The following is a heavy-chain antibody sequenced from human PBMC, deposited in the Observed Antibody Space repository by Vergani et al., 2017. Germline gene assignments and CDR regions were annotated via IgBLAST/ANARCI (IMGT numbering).Heavy chain of an antibody. J-gene: IGHJ6*02. D-gene: IGHD3-16*01. Sequence: QLQLQESGPGLVKPSETLSLTCTVSGGSISSSSYYWGWIRQPPGKGLEWIGSIYYSGSTYYNPSLKSRVTISVDTSKNQFSLKLSSVTAADTAVYYCASPWGDGQRSSMGLYYGMDVWGQGTTVTVSS. CDR1: GGSISSSSYY. V-gene: IGHV4-39*01. CDR2: IYYSGST. CDR3: ASPWGDGQRSSMGLYYGMDV.